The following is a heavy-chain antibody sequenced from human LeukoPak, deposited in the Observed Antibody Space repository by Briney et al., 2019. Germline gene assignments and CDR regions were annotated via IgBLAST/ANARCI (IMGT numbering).Heavy chain of an antibody. D-gene: IGHD2/OR15-2a*01. J-gene: IGHJ4*02. Sequence: SVKVSCKASGATFSSYTISWVRQAPGQGLEWMGRIIPILGIANYAQKFQGRVTITADKSTSTAYMELSSLRSEDTAVYYCARDPDEYSNRIDYWGQGTLVTVSS. V-gene: IGHV1-69*04. CDR3: ARDPDEYSNRIDY. CDR2: IIPILGIA. CDR1: GATFSSYT.